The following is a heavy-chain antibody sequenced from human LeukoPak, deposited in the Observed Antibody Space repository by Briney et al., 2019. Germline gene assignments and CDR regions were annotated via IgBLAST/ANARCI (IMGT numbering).Heavy chain of an antibody. Sequence: KPSETLSLTCTVSGGSISSYYWSWIRQPPGKGLEWIGYIYYSGSTNYNPSLKSRVTISVDTSKNQFSLKLSSVTAADTDVYYCARGSMITFGGVIVPFDYWGQGTLVTVSS. D-gene: IGHD3-16*02. V-gene: IGHV4-59*01. CDR1: GGSISSYY. CDR2: IYYSGST. J-gene: IGHJ4*02. CDR3: ARGSMITFGGVIVPFDY.